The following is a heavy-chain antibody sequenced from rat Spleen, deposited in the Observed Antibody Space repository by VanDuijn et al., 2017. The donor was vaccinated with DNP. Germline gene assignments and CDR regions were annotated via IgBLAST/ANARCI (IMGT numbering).Heavy chain of an antibody. D-gene: IGHD2-5*01. Sequence: EVQLVESGGGLVQPGRSLKLSCVASGFTFNKYWMAWVRQAPKKGLEWVAITVYDDSRTFYRDSVKGRFTISRDNAKSTLYLQMDSLRSEDTATYYCAEWGPHTVLTGNWGQGVMVTVSS. J-gene: IGHJ2*01. CDR2: TVYDDSRT. CDR1: GFTFNKYW. V-gene: IGHV5S10*01. CDR3: AEWGPHTVLTGN.